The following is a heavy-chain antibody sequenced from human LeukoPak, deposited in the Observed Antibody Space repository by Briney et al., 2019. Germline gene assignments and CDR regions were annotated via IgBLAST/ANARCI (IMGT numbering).Heavy chain of an antibody. J-gene: IGHJ5*02. CDR1: GFTFDDYA. V-gene: IGHV3-9*01. CDR3: AKDMYSSSRSSWFDP. CDR2: ISWNGGSV. D-gene: IGHD6-13*01. Sequence: GRSLRLSCAASGFTFDDYAMHWVRQAPGKGLEWVSGISWNGGSVGYADSVKGRFTISRDNAKNSLYLQMNSLRAEDTALYYCAKDMYSSSRSSWFDPWGQGTLVTVSS.